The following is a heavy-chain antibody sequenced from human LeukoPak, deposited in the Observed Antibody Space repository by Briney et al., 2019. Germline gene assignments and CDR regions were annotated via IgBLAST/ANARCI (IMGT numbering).Heavy chain of an antibody. Sequence: GASVKVSCKASGYTFTSYGISWVRQAPGQGLEWMGWISAYNGNTNYAQKLQGRVTMTTDTSTSTAYMELRSLRSDDTAVYYCARKSRLYDYVWGSDLDYWGQGTLVTVSS. CDR2: ISAYNGNT. D-gene: IGHD3-16*01. J-gene: IGHJ4*02. CDR3: ARKSRLYDYVWGSDLDY. V-gene: IGHV1-18*01. CDR1: GYTFTSYG.